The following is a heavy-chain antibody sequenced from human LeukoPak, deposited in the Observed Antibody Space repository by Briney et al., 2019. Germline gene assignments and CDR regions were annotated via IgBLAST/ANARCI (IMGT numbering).Heavy chain of an antibody. D-gene: IGHD4-11*01. CDR1: GVSISSGTYY. V-gene: IGHV4-61*02. Sequence: SETLSLTCTVSGVSISSGTYYWSWIRQPAGKGLEWIGRIYTSGSTNYNPSLKSRVTISVDTSKNQFSLKLSSVTAADTAVYYCARAAFSNYLSYFDYWGQGILVTVSS. CDR3: ARAAFSNYLSYFDY. J-gene: IGHJ4*02. CDR2: IYTSGST.